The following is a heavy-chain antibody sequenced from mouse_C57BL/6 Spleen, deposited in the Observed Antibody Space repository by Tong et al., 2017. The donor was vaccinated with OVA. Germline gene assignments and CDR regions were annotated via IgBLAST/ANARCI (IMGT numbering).Heavy chain of an antibody. CDR2: ISSGSSTI. J-gene: IGHJ2*01. D-gene: IGHD1-1*01. Sequence: EVQLQESGGGLVKPGGSLKLSCAASGFTFSDYGMHWVRQAPEKGLEWVAYISSGSSTIYYADTVKGRFTISRDNAKNTLFLQMTSLRSEDTAMYYCAIPVSYYYGSSPYYCDYWGQGATLTVSS. V-gene: IGHV5-17*01. CDR1: GFTFSDYG. CDR3: AIPVSYYYGSSPYYCDY.